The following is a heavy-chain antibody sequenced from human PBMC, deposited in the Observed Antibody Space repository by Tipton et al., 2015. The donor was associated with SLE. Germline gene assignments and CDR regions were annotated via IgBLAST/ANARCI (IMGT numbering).Heavy chain of an antibody. CDR2: ISSRSAAI. Sequence: SLRLSCAASASIFRDYYMTWIRQAPGKGLEWVSDISSRSAAINYADSVKGRFTFSRDNSKNTVYLQMNSLRTEDTALYYCAREGGDYWGQGTLVTVSS. D-gene: IGHD3-16*01. J-gene: IGHJ4*02. V-gene: IGHV3-11*06. CDR1: ASIFRDYY. CDR3: AREGGDY.